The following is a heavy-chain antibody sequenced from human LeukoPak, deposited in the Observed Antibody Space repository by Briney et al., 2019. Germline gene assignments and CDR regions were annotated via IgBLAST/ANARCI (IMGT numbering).Heavy chain of an antibody. CDR2: TNPNSGNT. Sequence: GASVKVSCKASGYTFTSYDINWVRQATGKGLEWMGWTNPNSGNTGYAQKFQGRVTMTRNTSISTAYMELSSLRSEDTAVYYCARVVRRRDYRNAFDIGGQGTMVTVSS. J-gene: IGHJ3*02. D-gene: IGHD4-11*01. V-gene: IGHV1-8*01. CDR1: GYTFTSYD. CDR3: ARVVRRRDYRNAFDI.